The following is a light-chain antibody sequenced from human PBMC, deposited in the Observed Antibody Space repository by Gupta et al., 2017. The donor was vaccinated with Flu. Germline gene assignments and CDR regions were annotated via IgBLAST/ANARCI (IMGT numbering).Light chain of an antibody. CDR2: DAS. CDR1: QDIRNY. V-gene: IGKV1-33*01. CDR3: QQYDSLPT. J-gene: IGKJ1*01. Sequence: VGDRVTITCQASQDIRNYFKLYQQKPGKAPDLLIYDASNLEKGVPSRFSGSGYGTEFTFTIKGLQAEDVATYYCQQYDSLPTFGQGTTVEIK.